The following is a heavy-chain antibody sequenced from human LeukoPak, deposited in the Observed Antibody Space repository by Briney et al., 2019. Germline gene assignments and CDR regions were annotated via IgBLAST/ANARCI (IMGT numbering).Heavy chain of an antibody. CDR3: ARLPYYYDSSANRDFDY. D-gene: IGHD3-22*01. J-gene: IGHJ4*02. V-gene: IGHV4-39*01. Sequence: SETLSLTCTVSGGSISSSSYYWGWIRQPPGEGLEWIGSIYYSGSTYYNPSLKSRVTISVDTSKNQFSLKLSSVTPAGPALYYCARLPYYYDSSANRDFDYWGQGTLVTVSS. CDR1: GGSISSSSYY. CDR2: IYYSGST.